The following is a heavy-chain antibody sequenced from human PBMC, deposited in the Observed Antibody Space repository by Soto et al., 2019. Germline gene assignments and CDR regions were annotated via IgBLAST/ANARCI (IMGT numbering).Heavy chain of an antibody. CDR3: VRARITMVREVIKYNMDV. Sequence: GGSLRLSCAASGFTFRNYAMHWVRQAPGKGLEWVVVISYDGSKKYYADSLEGRFTISRDNSNNTLYLQMNSLTDEDTAVYYCVRARITMVREVIKYNMDVWGQGTTVTVSS. CDR1: GFTFRNYA. D-gene: IGHD3-10*01. CDR2: ISYDGSKK. V-gene: IGHV3-30*03. J-gene: IGHJ6*02.